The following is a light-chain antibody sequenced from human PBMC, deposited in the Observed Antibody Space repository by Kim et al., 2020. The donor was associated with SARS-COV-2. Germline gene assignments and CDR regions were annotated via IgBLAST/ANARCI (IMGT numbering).Light chain of an antibody. Sequence: QSITISCTGTSSDVGGYNFVSWYQQHPGKAHKLMIYDVSNRPSGVSNRFSGSKSGNTASLTISGLQAEDEADYYCSSYTSSSTSYVFGTGTKVTVL. V-gene: IGLV2-14*03. CDR1: SSDVGGYNF. CDR3: SSYTSSSTSYV. CDR2: DVS. J-gene: IGLJ1*01.